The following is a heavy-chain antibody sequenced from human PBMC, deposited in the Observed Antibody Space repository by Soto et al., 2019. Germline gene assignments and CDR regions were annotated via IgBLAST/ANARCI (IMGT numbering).Heavy chain of an antibody. J-gene: IGHJ4*02. Sequence: QVQLVQSGAEVKKPGSSVKVSCKAYGGSFSNDPISWVRQAPGQGLEWMGGIIPVIGKPDYAQKYQGRVTIAADESTSTAYMELTNLVSQDTAMYYCATGEWELPHFWGQGSLLTVSS. V-gene: IGHV1-69*01. CDR1: GGSFSNDP. CDR3: ATGEWELPHF. CDR2: IIPVIGKP. D-gene: IGHD1-26*01.